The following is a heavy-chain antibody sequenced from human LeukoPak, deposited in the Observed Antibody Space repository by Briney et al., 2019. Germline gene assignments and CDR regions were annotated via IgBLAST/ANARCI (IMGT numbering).Heavy chain of an antibody. Sequence: PGGSLRLSCAASGSTFSSYAMSWVRQAPGKGLEWVSAISGSGGSTYYADSVKGRFTISRDNSKNTLYLQMNSLRAEDTAVYHCAKDLSGSYLIDYWGQGTLVTVSS. CDR3: AKDLSGSYLIDY. V-gene: IGHV3-23*01. CDR1: GSTFSSYA. J-gene: IGHJ4*02. D-gene: IGHD1-26*01. CDR2: ISGSGGST.